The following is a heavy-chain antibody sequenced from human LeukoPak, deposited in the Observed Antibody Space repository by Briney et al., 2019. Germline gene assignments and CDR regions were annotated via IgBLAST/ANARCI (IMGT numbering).Heavy chain of an antibody. V-gene: IGHV5-51*01. CDR3: ARLAKTRRDGYNFGFDS. CDR1: GYSFTNYW. CDR2: IYPDDSDT. Sequence: HGESLKISCKGSGYSFTNYWIGWVRQMPGKGLEWMGIIYPDDSDTRQSPSFQGQVTMSADKSISTAYLQWSSLEASDSATYYCARLAKTRRDGYNFGFDSWGQGTLVTVSS. D-gene: IGHD5-24*01. J-gene: IGHJ4*02.